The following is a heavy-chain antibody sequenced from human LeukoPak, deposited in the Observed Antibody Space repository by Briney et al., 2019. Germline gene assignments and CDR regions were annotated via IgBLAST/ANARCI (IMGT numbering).Heavy chain of an antibody. CDR3: AKRYFYGSSRGAFDV. CDR1: GFTFSSYP. D-gene: IGHD3-22*01. V-gene: IGHV3-23*01. Sequence: GGSLRLSCAASGFTFSSYPMSWARQAPGKGLEWVSSITGSGVGTYYADSVKGRFTISRDNSKNTLYLQMNSLRAGDTAVYYCAKRYFYGSSRGAFDVWGQGTMVTVSS. J-gene: IGHJ3*01. CDR2: ITGSGVGT.